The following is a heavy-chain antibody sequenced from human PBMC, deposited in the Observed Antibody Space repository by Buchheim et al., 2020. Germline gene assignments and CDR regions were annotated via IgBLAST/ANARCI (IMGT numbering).Heavy chain of an antibody. CDR1: GFTFSSYA. D-gene: IGHD2-2*01. Sequence: QVQLVESGGGVVQPGRSLRLSCAASGFTFSSYAMHWVRQATGKGLEWVAVISYDGSNKYYADSVKGRFTISRDNSKNTLYLQMNSLRAGDTAVYYCARENIVVVPAATLYYYYYGMDVWGQGTT. V-gene: IGHV3-30*04. J-gene: IGHJ6*02. CDR3: ARENIVVVPAATLYYYYYGMDV. CDR2: ISYDGSNK.